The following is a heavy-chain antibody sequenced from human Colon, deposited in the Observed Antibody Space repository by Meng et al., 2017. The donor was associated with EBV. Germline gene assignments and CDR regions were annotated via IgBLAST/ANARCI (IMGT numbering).Heavy chain of an antibody. D-gene: IGHD2-21*02. CDR3: ARVGAYCGGDCYHPR. Sequence: HVRVQGAGPGLVKPSGTLSLPCAVSGGSLSSRNWWSWVRQPPGKGLEWIGEIYHSGSTNYNPSLKSRVTISVDESKNQFSLRLSSVTAADTAVYYCARVGAYCGGDCYHPRWGQGTLVTVSS. CDR1: GGSLSSRNW. J-gene: IGHJ4*02. V-gene: IGHV4-4*02. CDR2: IYHSGST.